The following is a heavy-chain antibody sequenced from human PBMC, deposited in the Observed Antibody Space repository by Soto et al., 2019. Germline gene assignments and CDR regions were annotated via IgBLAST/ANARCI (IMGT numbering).Heavy chain of an antibody. CDR1: GGTFNMYA. Sequence: QVQLVQSGVEVKKPGSAVKVSCKASGGTFNMYAMNWVRQAPGPGLEWMGGIIPIFDAPRYSQQFQGRVTITVDESTSTAYMELSSLRSDDTAIYYCTRSIVSGGVMGGFDYWGQGTLVTVSS. CDR2: IIPIFDAP. CDR3: TRSIVSGGVMGGFDY. V-gene: IGHV1-69*01. J-gene: IGHJ4*02. D-gene: IGHD3-16*01.